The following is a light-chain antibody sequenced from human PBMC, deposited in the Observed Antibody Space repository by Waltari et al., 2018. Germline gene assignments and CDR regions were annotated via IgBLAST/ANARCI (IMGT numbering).Light chain of an antibody. J-gene: IGLJ1*01. V-gene: IGLV3-10*01. Sequence: YDLTQPPSVSVSPGQTARITCSGHELPRKYAYWFQQKSGQAPLLVIYEDTKRPSGIPARFSGSSSGTVATLTITGAQVDDEADYYCYSSDSTGLRVFGGGTTVVVL. CDR2: EDT. CDR3: YSSDSTGLRV. CDR1: ELPRKY.